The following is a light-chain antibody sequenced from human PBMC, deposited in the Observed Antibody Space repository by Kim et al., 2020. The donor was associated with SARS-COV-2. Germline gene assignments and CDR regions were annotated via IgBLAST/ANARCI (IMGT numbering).Light chain of an antibody. Sequence: EILLTQSPGTLSLSPGERATLSCRASQSVNSKYLAWYQQKPGQAPRLLIYGTSTRAAGVPDRFTGSGSGTDFSLTINRLEPEDFAVYFCQQYNASPRTFGQGTKVDIK. CDR1: QSVNSKY. J-gene: IGKJ1*01. CDR3: QQYNASPRT. V-gene: IGKV3-20*01. CDR2: GTS.